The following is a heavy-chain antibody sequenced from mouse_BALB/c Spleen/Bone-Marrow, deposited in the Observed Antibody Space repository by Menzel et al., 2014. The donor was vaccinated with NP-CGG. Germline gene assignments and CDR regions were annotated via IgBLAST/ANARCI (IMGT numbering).Heavy chain of an antibody. Sequence: EVQRVESGGGLVKPGGSLKLSCAASGFTFSSYTMSWVRQTLEKRLEWVATISSGGSYTYYPDSVKGRFTISRDNAKNTLYLQMSSLKSEDTAMYYCARGGYYYFDSWGQGTTLTVSS. CDR3: ARGGYYYFDS. V-gene: IGHV5-6-4*01. J-gene: IGHJ2*01. CDR2: ISSGGSYT. CDR1: GFTFSSYT. D-gene: IGHD1-2*01.